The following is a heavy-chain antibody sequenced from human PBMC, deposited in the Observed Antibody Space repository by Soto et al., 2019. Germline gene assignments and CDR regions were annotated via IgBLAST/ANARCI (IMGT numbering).Heavy chain of an antibody. V-gene: IGHV1-18*04. D-gene: IGHD3-10*01. CDR1: GYTFTSYG. CDR3: ARDRPVLLWFGELGPSSYYSDY. Sequence: QVQLVQSGAEVKKPGASVKVSCKASGYTFTSYGISWVRQAPGQGLEWMGWISAYNGNTNYAQKLQGRVTMTKDTSTSTAYMELRSLRSDDTAVYYCARDRPVLLWFGELGPSSYYSDYGGQGTLVTVSS. J-gene: IGHJ4*02. CDR2: ISAYNGNT.